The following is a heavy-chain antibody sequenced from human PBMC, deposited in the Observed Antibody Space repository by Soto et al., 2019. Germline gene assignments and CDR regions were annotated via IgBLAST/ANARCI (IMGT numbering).Heavy chain of an antibody. V-gene: IGHV1-3*01. CDR3: ARGACSGGNCYSFHFDY. Sequence: QVQLVQSGAEVKKPGASVKVSCKASGYTFTSYAMHWVRQAPGQRLEWMGWINAGNGNTQYSQKFQGRVTITRDTSASTAYMDLSSXRSEDTAVYFCARGACSGGNCYSFHFDYWGQGTLVTVSS. CDR2: INAGNGNT. J-gene: IGHJ4*02. D-gene: IGHD2-15*01. CDR1: GYTFTSYA.